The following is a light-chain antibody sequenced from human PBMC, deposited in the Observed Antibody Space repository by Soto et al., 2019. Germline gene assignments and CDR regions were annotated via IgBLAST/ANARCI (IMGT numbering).Light chain of an antibody. J-gene: IGKJ1*01. V-gene: IGKV1-17*01. CDR3: LQHNTYPWT. CDR2: ATS. CDR1: QGIGNN. Sequence: DIQMTQSPSSLSASVGDRVTITCRASQGIGNNLGWYQQRPGKAPKRLIYATSRLQSGVPSRFRGSGFETEFTLTISSLQPEDFATYYCLQHNTYPWTFGQGTKVDIK.